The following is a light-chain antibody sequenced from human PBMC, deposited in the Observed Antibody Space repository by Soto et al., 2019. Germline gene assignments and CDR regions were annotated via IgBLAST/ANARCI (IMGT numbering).Light chain of an antibody. CDR3: LLTYTGARV. Sequence: QAVVTQEPSLTVSPGGPVTLTCGSSSGAVTSSHYPYWIQQKPGQAPRTLIYDTSNKHSWTPARFSGSLLGGKAALTLSGAQPEDEAEYYCLLTYTGARVFGGGTKLTVL. V-gene: IGLV7-46*01. CDR1: SGAVTSSHY. J-gene: IGLJ2*01. CDR2: DTS.